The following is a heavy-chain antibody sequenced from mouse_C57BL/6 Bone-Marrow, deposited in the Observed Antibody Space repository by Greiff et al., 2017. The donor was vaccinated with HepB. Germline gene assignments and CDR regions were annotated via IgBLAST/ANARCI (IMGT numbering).Heavy chain of an antibody. V-gene: IGHV1-50*01. CDR2: IDPSDSYT. CDR3: ARAPYGYDRSAWFAY. J-gene: IGHJ3*01. D-gene: IGHD2-2*01. CDR1: GYTFTSYW. Sequence: QVQLQQSGAELVKPGASVKLSCKASGYTFTSYWMQWVKQRPGQGLEWIGEIDPSDSYTNYNQKFKGKATLTVDTSSSTAYMQLSSLTSEDSAVYYCARAPYGYDRSAWFAYWGQGTLVTVSA.